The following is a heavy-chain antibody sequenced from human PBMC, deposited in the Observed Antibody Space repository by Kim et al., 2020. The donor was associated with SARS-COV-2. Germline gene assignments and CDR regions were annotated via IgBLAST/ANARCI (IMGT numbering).Heavy chain of an antibody. D-gene: IGHD6-6*01. V-gene: IGHV3-15*01. J-gene: IGHJ6*02. CDR3: TTSHVVDYSYYGMDV. Sequence: AAPVKGRLTISRDDSKNTLYLQMNSLKTEDTAVYYCTTSHVVDYSYYGMDVWGQGTTVTVS.